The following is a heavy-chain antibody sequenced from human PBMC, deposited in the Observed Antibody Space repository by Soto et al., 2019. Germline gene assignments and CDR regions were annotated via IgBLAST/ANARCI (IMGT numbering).Heavy chain of an antibody. CDR1: GFTFTTCA. CDR2: ISDSGGTI. J-gene: IGHJ4*02. CDR3: EKHTPAPGSRCLVPI. V-gene: IGHV3-23*01. D-gene: IGHD6-13*01. Sequence: PGGSLRLSCAASGFTFTTCAMSWVRQAPGKGLEWVSAISDSGGTIYYADSVKGRFTISRDNSKNTLFLQMNSLRAEDTAIYYCEKHTPAPGSRCLVPIWGQGTLVTVSS.